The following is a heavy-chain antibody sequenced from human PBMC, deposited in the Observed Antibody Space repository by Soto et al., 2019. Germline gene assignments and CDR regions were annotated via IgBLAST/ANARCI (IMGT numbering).Heavy chain of an antibody. CDR1: GYTLTELS. CDR3: ATAVTGQSSGYYYSFDY. J-gene: IGHJ4*02. D-gene: IGHD3-22*01. CDR2: FDPEDGET. V-gene: IGHV1-24*01. Sequence: ASVTVSCKVSGYTLTELSMHWVRQAPGKGLEWMGGFDPEDGETIYAQKFQGRVTMTEDTSTDTAYMELSSLRSEDTAVYYCATAVTGQSSGYYYSFDYWGQGTLVTVSS.